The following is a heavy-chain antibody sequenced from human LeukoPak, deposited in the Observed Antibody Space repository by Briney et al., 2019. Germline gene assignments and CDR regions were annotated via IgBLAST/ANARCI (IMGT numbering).Heavy chain of an antibody. D-gene: IGHD2-2*01. CDR1: GSFSSYV. V-gene: IGHV3-23*01. CDR2: LSASGGST. CDR3: AKDLILVLPAAYDY. J-gene: IGHJ4*02. Sequence: AGGSLRLSRAASGSFSSYVMTWVRQAPGRGLEWVSTLSASGGSTYYADSVKGRFTISRDNSKNTLYLQMSSLRAEDTAVYFCAKDLILVLPAAYDYWGQGTLVTVSS.